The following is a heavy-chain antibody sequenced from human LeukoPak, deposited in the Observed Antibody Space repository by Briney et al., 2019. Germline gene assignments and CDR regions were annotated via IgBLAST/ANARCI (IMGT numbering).Heavy chain of an antibody. Sequence: QPGGSLRLSCAASGFAFSSYEMNWVRQAPGKGLEWVSYISSSGSTIYYADSVKGRFTISRDNSKNTLYLQMNSLRAEDTAVYYCASSGNYYDSSGYPTIDYWGQGTLVTVSS. CDR3: ASSGNYYDSSGYPTIDY. CDR2: ISSSGSTI. V-gene: IGHV3-48*03. J-gene: IGHJ4*02. CDR1: GFAFSSYE. D-gene: IGHD3-22*01.